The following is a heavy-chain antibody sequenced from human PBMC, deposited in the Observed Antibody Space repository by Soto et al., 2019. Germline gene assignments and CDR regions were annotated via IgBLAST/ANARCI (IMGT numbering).Heavy chain of an antibody. CDR3: ARVATMIVVGMEDYWYFDL. Sequence: GGSLRLSCAASGFTFSSYSMNWVRQAPGKGLEWVSSISSSSSYIYYADSVKGRFTISRDNAKNSLYLQMNSLRAEDTAVYYCARVATMIVVGMEDYWYFDLWGRGTLATVSS. CDR1: GFTFSSYS. V-gene: IGHV3-21*01. D-gene: IGHD3-22*01. J-gene: IGHJ2*01. CDR2: ISSSSSYI.